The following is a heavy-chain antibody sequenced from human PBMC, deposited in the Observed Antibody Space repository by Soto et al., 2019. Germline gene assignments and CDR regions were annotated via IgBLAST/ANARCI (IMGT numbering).Heavy chain of an antibody. CDR2: IIPIFGTA. J-gene: IGHJ6*02. CDR3: ARAAVGATRYYYYGMDV. D-gene: IGHD1-26*01. V-gene: IGHV1-69*12. CDR1: EGTFSSYA. Sequence: QVQLVQSGAEVKKPGSSVKVSCKASEGTFSSYAISWVRQAPGQGLEWMGGIIPIFGTANYAQKFQGRVTITADESTSTAYMELSSLRSEDTAVYYCARAAVGATRYYYYGMDVWGQGTTVTVSS.